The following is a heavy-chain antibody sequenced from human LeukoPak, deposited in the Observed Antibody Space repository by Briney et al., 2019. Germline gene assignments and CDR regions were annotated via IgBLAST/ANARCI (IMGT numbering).Heavy chain of an antibody. CDR2: IKPDGSEK. D-gene: IGHD4-11*01. CDR1: GFTFSSYG. J-gene: IGHJ4*02. CDR3: TRDKAYSSFDY. Sequence: GGTLRLSCAASGFTFSSYGMSWVRQAPGKGLEWVTTIKPDGSEKFYVDSVKGRFTIARDNADKLLYLHMKSLRAEDTAVYFCTRDKAYSSFDYWGQGTLVTVSS. V-gene: IGHV3-7*01.